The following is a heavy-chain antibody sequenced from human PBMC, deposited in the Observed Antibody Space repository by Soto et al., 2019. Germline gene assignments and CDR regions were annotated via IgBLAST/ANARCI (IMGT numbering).Heavy chain of an antibody. J-gene: IGHJ4*02. CDR1: GFSFSSYS. D-gene: IGHD3-10*01. CDR3: ARDRYGSGSLFDS. V-gene: IGHV3-48*02. Sequence: PGGSLRLSCAASGFSFSSYSMNWVRQAPGKGLEWLSYIGGTGRIYYADSVKGRFTISRDNAKQSLYLQMNSLRDEDTAVYYCARDRYGSGSLFDSWGQGTLVTVSS. CDR2: IGGTGRI.